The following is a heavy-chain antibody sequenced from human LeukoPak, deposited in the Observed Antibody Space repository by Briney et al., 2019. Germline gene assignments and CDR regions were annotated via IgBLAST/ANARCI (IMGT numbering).Heavy chain of an antibody. CDR2: FDPEDGET. V-gene: IGHV1-24*01. D-gene: IGHD4-17*01. Sequence: ASVKVSCKVSGYTLTELSMHWVRQAPGKGLEWMGGFDPEDGETIYAQKFQGRVTMTEDTSTDTAYMELSSLRSEDTAVYYCATDTPFLSGLMTTEPNAFDIWGQGTMVTVSS. J-gene: IGHJ3*02. CDR1: GYTLTELS. CDR3: ATDTPFLSGLMTTEPNAFDI.